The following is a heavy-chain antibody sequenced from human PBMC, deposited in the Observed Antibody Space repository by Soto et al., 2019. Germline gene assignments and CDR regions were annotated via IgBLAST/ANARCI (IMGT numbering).Heavy chain of an antibody. V-gene: IGHV4-31*03. J-gene: IGHJ4*02. CDR2: IYYSGST. Sequence: SETLSLTCTVSGGSISRGVYYWIWIRQHPGKGLEWIGYIYYSGSTYYNPSLKSRVTISVDTSKNQFSLKLSSVTAADTAVYYCARDRICSGGSCYGLDYWGQGTLVTVSS. D-gene: IGHD2-15*01. CDR3: ARDRICSGGSCYGLDY. CDR1: GGSISRGVYY.